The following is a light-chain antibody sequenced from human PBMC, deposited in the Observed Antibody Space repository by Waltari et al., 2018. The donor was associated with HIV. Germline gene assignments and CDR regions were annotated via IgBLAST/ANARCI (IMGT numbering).Light chain of an antibody. Sequence: DVQVTQLPSTLTASAGDRVSITCRVSQTIDNYLAWYQQRPGEAPNLLIYRASTLESGVPSRFSGSGSGTDFTFTINNLQPNDSATYYCQQYQSYSLFMFGPGTKVEIK. CDR2: RAS. CDR3: QQYQSYSLFM. CDR1: QTIDNY. V-gene: IGKV1-5*03. J-gene: IGKJ1*01.